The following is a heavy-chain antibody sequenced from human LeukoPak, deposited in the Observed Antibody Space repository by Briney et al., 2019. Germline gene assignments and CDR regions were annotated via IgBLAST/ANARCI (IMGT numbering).Heavy chain of an antibody. D-gene: IGHD3-22*01. CDR3: ASSYVSYYDGSGYEVPIDY. CDR1: GGTFSSYA. J-gene: IGHJ4*02. V-gene: IGHV1-69*05. CDR2: IIPIFGTA. Sequence: SVKVSCKASGGTFSSYAISWVRQAPGQGLEWMGRIIPIFGTANYAQKFQGRVTITTDESTSTAYMELSSLRSEDTAVYYCASSYVSYYDGSGYEVPIDYWGQGTLVTVSS.